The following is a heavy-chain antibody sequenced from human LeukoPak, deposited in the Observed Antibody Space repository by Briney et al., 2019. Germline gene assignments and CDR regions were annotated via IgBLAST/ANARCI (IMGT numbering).Heavy chain of an antibody. CDR1: GRSISSFY. Sequence: SETLSLTCTVSGRSISSFYWSWIRQPAGKGLELIGRIYTSGTTNYNPSLKSRVTMSVDTSKNHFSLKLSSVTAADTAVYYCARAPTGTGGWNWFDPWGQGTLVTVSS. CDR2: IYTSGTT. D-gene: IGHD1-1*01. V-gene: IGHV4-4*07. CDR3: ARAPTGTGGWNWFDP. J-gene: IGHJ5*02.